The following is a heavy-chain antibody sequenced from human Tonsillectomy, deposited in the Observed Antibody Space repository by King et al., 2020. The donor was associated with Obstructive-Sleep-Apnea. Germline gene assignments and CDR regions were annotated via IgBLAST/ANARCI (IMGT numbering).Heavy chain of an antibody. CDR2: IGTAGYT. J-gene: IGHJ6*02. CDR1: EFTFSNYA. CDR3: ARDGDYYGSGSHHYDGMDV. D-gene: IGHD3-10*01. Sequence: EAQLVESGGGLVQPGGSLRLSCVASEFTFSNYAMHWVRQVTGGGLEWVSAIGTAGYTNYPDPVKGRFNISRENARNSLYLQMNSLRAGDTGVYYCARDGDYYGSGSHHYDGMDVWGQGTAVTVSS. V-gene: IGHV3-13*01.